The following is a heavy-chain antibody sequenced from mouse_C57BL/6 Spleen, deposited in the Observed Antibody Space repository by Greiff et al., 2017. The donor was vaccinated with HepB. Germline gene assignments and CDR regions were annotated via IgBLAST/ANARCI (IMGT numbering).Heavy chain of an antibody. J-gene: IGHJ2*01. CDR1: GYIFTSYW. Sequence: LQLQQPGAELVRPGSSVKLSCKASGYIFTSYWMHWVKQRPIQGLEWIGNIDPSDSETHYNQKFKDKATLTVDKSSSTAYMQHSSLTSEDSAVYCCARGRLGTTVVYIVCWGQGTALAVYS. D-gene: IGHD1-1*01. CDR3: ARGRLGTTVVYIVC. V-gene: IGHV1-52*01. CDR2: IDPSDSET.